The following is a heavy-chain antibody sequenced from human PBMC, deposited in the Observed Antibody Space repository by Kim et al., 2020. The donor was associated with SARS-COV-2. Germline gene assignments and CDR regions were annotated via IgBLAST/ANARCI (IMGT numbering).Heavy chain of an antibody. D-gene: IGHD3-22*01. CDR3: ARDTFITMIVVAQGYYYGMEV. Sequence: SETLSLTCTVSGGSISSSSYYWGWIRQPPGKGLEWIGSIYYSGSTYYNPSLKSRVTISVDTSKNQFSLKLSSVTAADTAVYYCARDTFITMIVVAQGYYYGMEVWGQGTTVIVSS. CDR1: GGSISSSSYY. CDR2: IYYSGST. V-gene: IGHV4-39*02. J-gene: IGHJ6*01.